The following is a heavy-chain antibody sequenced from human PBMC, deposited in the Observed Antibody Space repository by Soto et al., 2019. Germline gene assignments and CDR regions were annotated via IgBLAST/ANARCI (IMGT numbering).Heavy chain of an antibody. J-gene: IGHJ4*02. CDR3: AREPATANAQGVDF. V-gene: IGHV1-2*04. CDR2: INPNIGGT. CDR1: GYTFSDYY. D-gene: IGHD1-1*01. Sequence: QVQLVQSGAEVRKPGASVKVSCKASGYTFSDYYIHWVRQAPGQGLEGMGWINPNIGGTKYAPKFHGWVTMTRDTSITTPYMELSRLRSGDTAVYYCAREPATANAQGVDFWGQGTLVTVSS.